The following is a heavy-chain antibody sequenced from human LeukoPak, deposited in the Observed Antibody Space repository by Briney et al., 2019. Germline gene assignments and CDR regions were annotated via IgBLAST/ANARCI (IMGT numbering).Heavy chain of an antibody. J-gene: IGHJ4*02. CDR1: GFTFSSYV. V-gene: IGHV3-64*04. CDR2: ISTNGDDT. D-gene: IGHD2-2*01. CDR3: ARDSRSVVVPAAIRANFDY. Sequence: GGSLRLSCSASGFTFSSYVMHWVRQAPGKGLEFVSAISTNGDDTYLADSVKGRFTISRDNSKNTLYLQMNSLRAEDTAVYYCARDSRSVVVPAAIRANFDYWGQGTLVTVSS.